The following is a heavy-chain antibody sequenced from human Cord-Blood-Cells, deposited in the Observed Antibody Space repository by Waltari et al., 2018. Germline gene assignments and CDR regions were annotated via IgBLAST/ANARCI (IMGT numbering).Heavy chain of an antibody. V-gene: IGHV4-38-2*02. J-gene: IGHJ4*02. Sequence: QVQLQESGPGLVKPSETLSLTCTVSGYSISSGYYWGWIRQPPGKGLEWIGSIYHSGSTYYNPSLKSRVTISVDTSKNQFSLELSSVTAADTAVYYCARGGGYSYGYYFDYWGQGTLVTVSS. CDR2: IYHSGST. CDR3: ARGGGYSYGYYFDY. D-gene: IGHD5-18*01. CDR1: GYSISSGYY.